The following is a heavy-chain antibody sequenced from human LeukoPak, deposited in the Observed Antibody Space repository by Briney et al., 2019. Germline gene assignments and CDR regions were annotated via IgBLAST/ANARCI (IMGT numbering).Heavy chain of an antibody. CDR3: ARVWQLVHNWFDP. CDR2: ISAYKGNT. D-gene: IGHD6-6*01. V-gene: IGHV1-18*01. Sequence: ASVKVSCKSSGYTFTSYGISWVRQAPGQGLEWMGCISAYKGNTNYAQKLQGRVTMTTDTSTSKAYMELRSLRSDDTAVYYCARVWQLVHNWFDPWGQGTLVTVSS. J-gene: IGHJ5*02. CDR1: GYTFTSYG.